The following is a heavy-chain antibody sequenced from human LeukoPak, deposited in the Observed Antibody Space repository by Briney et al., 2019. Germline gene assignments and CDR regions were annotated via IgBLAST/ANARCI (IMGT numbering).Heavy chain of an antibody. Sequence: GGSLRLSCTTSGFAFSNYAMNWVRQAPGKGPEWVSGISGFNTYYADSVKGRFTIFRDNSKNVLYLQIDRLRAEDTAVYSCAKDVCTSPRCLLYFDSWGQGTLVTVSS. J-gene: IGHJ4*02. D-gene: IGHD2-8*01. V-gene: IGHV3-23*01. CDR3: AKDVCTSPRCLLYFDS. CDR2: ISGFNT. CDR1: GFAFSNYA.